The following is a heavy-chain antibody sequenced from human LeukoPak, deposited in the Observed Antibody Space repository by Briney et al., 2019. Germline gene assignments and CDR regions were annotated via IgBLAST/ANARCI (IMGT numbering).Heavy chain of an antibody. CDR2: INPSGGST. J-gene: IGHJ4*02. V-gene: IGHV1-46*01. D-gene: IGHD3-3*01. CDR3: AKVGSRLFGVLIPLSFDY. CDR1: GYTFTSHY. Sequence: VASVKVSCKASGYTFTSHYMHWVRQAPGQGLEWMGIINPSGGSTSYAQKFQGRVTMTRDMSTSTVYMELSSLRSDDTAVYYCAKVGSRLFGVLIPLSFDYWGQGTLITVSS.